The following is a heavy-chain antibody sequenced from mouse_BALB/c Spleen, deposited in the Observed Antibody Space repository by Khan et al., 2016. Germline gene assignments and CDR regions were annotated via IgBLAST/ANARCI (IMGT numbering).Heavy chain of an antibody. CDR1: GYTFTSYW. CDR3: ASYYGNSYYAMDY. Sequence: QVQLQQSGAELAKPGASVKMSCKASGYTFTSYWMHWVKQRPGQGLEWIGYINPSTGYTEYNQKFKDKATLTADKSSSTAYMQLSSLTSEDSAVYYCASYYGNSYYAMDYWGQGTSVTVSS. D-gene: IGHD1-1*01. J-gene: IGHJ4*01. CDR2: INPSTGYT. V-gene: IGHV1-7*01.